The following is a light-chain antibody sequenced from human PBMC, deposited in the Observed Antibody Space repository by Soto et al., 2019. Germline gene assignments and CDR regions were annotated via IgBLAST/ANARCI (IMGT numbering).Light chain of an antibody. CDR3: AVWDDTLHGWE. J-gene: IGLJ3*02. CDR1: RSNIGKNS. V-gene: IGLV1-47*01. Sequence: QPVLTQPPSASGTPGQRVTISCSGSRSNIGKNSVYWFQQFPGTTPKLLIFNQSRRPSGVPERFSGSRSGTSVSLAISGLRVADDADYYCAVWDDTLHGWEFGGGTKLTVL. CDR2: NQS.